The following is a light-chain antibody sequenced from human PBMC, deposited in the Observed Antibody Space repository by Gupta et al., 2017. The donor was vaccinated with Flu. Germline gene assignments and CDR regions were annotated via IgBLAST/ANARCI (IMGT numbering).Light chain of an antibody. V-gene: IGKV1-39*01. J-gene: IGKJ3*01. CDR3: QQRQRTPFT. CDR2: AAT. Sequence: DVPMNPSPASLSTSVGDRVTITCRASQSISSYVNWYQHKPGKAPKLLISAATEVRSGVPSRFSGSGSGTDFTLTISSGEPEDVAVYYCQQRQRTPFTFGRGTKVDIK. CDR1: QSISSY.